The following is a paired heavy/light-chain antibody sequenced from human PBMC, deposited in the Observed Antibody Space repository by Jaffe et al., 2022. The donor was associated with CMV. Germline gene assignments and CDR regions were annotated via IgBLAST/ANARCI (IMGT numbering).Heavy chain of an antibody. J-gene: IGHJ5*02. CDR1: GGTFSNLA. V-gene: IGHV1-69*01. D-gene: IGHD6-19*01. Sequence: QVQLVQSGAEVRKPGSSVKVSCKASGGTFSNLAISWVRQAPGQGLEWMGGILPSFNTRNYAQKFQGRVTITADESTSTAYMELSSLRYEDTAIYYCARDVGGGAGGWNTHWFDPWGQGTLVTVSS. CDR3: ARDVGGGAGGWNTHWFDP. CDR2: ILPSFNTR.
Light chain of an antibody. CDR1: QSVSSN. CDR2: RAA. J-gene: IGKJ2*01. CDR3: QQYNNWQT. V-gene: IGKV3-15*01. Sequence: EIVMTQSPATLSVSPGERATLSCRASQSVSSNLAWYQHKPGQAPKLLIYRAATRATGIPARFTGSGSGTEFTLTISSLQPEDFAVYYCQQYNNWQTFGQGTKLEIK.